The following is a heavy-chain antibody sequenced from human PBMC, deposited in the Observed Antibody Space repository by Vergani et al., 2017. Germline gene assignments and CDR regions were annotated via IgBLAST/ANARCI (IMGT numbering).Heavy chain of an antibody. CDR2: IYRTGRT. V-gene: IGHV4-34*01. Sequence: QVQLQQWGAGLLKPSETLSLTCAVYGGSFSGYYWDWIRQPPGKGLEWIGSIYRTGRTHFNPSLKSRVTISVDTSNNHFSLRLNSLTAADTAVYYCARRSGIVYDIFSGTQYFFDFWGQGTLVTVSS. J-gene: IGHJ4*02. D-gene: IGHD3-9*01. CDR1: GGSFSGYY. CDR3: ARRSGIVYDIFSGTQYFFDF.